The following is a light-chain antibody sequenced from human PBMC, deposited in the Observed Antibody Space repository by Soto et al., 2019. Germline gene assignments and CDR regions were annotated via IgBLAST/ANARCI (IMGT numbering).Light chain of an antibody. CDR3: QKYNSAPLT. Sequence: DIPMTQSPSSLSASLGDRVTITCRASQGIGVYLAWFQQKPGKVPKLLIYAASALQSGVPSRFSGSGSGTDFTLTISSLHPEDFATYYCQKYNSAPLTFGGGTKVEIK. V-gene: IGKV1-27*01. CDR1: QGIGVY. CDR2: AAS. J-gene: IGKJ4*01.